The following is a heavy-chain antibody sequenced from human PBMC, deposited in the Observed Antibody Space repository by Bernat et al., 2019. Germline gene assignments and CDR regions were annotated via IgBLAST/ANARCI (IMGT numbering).Heavy chain of an antibody. D-gene: IGHD3-10*01. CDR2: ISSSGSTI. J-gene: IGHJ4*02. CDR1: GFTFSSYE. V-gene: IGHV3-48*03. Sequence: EVQLVESGGGLVQPGGSLRLSCAASGFTFSSYEMNWVRQAPGKGLEWGSYISSSGSTIYYADSVKGRFTISRDNAKNSLYLQMNSLRAEDTAVYYCARDSHVRSVRGGGFDYWGQGTLVTVSS. CDR3: ARDSHVRSVRGGGFDY.